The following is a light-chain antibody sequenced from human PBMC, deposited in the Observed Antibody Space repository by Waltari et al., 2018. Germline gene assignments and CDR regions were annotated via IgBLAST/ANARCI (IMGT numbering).Light chain of an antibody. CDR1: SNDVGCYNS. V-gene: IGLV2-14*01. CDR2: DVS. Sequence: QSALTQPASVSGSPGQSVTIFCTGTSNDVGCYNSGSWYQEHPGQAPRVIIYDVSDRPSGVSDRFSGSKSGNTASLTISGLQAEDEADYYCSSQSSNNVVLFGGGTKLTVL. J-gene: IGLJ2*01. CDR3: SSQSSNNVVL.